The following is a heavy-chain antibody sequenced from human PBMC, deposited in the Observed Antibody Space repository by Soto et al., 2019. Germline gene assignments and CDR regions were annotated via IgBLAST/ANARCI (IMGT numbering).Heavy chain of an antibody. CDR3: ARDSYYYGSGSYRVDNWFDP. CDR1: GFTFSSYG. J-gene: IGHJ5*02. CDR2: IWYDGSNK. D-gene: IGHD3-10*01. Sequence: GGSLRLSCAASGFTFSSYGMHWVRQAPGKGLEWVAVIWYDGSNKYYADSVKGRFTISRDNSKNTLYLQMNSLRAEDTAVYYCARDSYYYGSGSYRVDNWFDPWGQGTLVTVSS. V-gene: IGHV3-33*01.